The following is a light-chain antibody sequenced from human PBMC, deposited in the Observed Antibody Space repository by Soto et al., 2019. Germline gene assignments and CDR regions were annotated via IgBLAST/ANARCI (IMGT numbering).Light chain of an antibody. Sequence: EIVLTQSPGTLSLSPGERATLSCRASQSVSSSYLAWYQQKPGQAPRQLIYGASSRATGIPDRFSGSGSGTVFTLTITRLEPGDCAVYYCQHYRTSFGGGTRVEIK. CDR2: GAS. V-gene: IGKV3-20*01. CDR1: QSVSSSY. J-gene: IGKJ4*01. CDR3: QHYRTS.